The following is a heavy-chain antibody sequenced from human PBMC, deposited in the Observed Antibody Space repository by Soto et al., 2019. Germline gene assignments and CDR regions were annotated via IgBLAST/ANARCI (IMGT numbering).Heavy chain of an antibody. D-gene: IGHD3-10*01. CDR2: ISGGGDYI. J-gene: IGHJ4*01. Sequence: GGSLRLSCAASGFAFSSYTMNWVRQAPGKGLEWVSSISGGGDYIYYTGSVKGRFSISRDNAKNSLYLQMDSLRAEDTAVYYCASLSRFALDYWGQGTLVPASP. CDR1: GFAFSSYT. CDR3: ASLSRFALDY. V-gene: IGHV3-21*01.